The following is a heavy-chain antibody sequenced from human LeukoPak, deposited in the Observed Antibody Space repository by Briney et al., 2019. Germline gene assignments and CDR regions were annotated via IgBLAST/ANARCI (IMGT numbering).Heavy chain of an antibody. J-gene: IGHJ4*02. V-gene: IGHV3-30*02. CDR2: IRYDGTNK. CDR3: AKDGVEMATLSYFDY. Sequence: QSGGSLRLSCAASGFTFSPYGMHWVRQAPGKGLEWVAFIRYDGTNKYYADSVKGRFTISRDNSKNTLYLQMNSLRAEDTAVYYCAKDGVEMATLSYFDYWGQGTLVTVSS. CDR1: GFTFSPYG. D-gene: IGHD5-24*01.